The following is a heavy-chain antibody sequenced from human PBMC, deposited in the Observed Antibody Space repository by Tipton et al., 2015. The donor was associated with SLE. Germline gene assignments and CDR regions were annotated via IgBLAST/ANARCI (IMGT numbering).Heavy chain of an antibody. Sequence: LRLSCTVSGGSISSSSYYWGWIRQPPGKGLEWIGYIYYSGSTNYNPSLKSRVTISVDTSKNQFSLKLSSVTAADTAVYYCARDYGDYVWAFDIWGQGTMVTVSS. CDR2: IYYSGST. CDR3: ARDYGDYVWAFDI. D-gene: IGHD4-17*01. V-gene: IGHV4-39*07. CDR1: GGSISSSSYY. J-gene: IGHJ3*02.